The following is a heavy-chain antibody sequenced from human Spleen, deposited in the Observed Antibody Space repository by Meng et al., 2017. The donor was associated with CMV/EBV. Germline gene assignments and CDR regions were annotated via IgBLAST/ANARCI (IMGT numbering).Heavy chain of an antibody. V-gene: IGHV1-46*01. CDR3: AREYQMIHNNGAFDV. J-gene: IGHJ3*01. CDR2: INPSSDST. D-gene: IGHD2-2*01. Sequence: ASVKVSCKASGYTLSNYFLHWVRQAPGQGLEWMGIINPSSDSTTYAPNFQGRISLTTDASRTTVHMELSGLKSEDTAVYYCAREYQMIHNNGAFDVWGHGTMVTVSS. CDR1: GYTLSNYF.